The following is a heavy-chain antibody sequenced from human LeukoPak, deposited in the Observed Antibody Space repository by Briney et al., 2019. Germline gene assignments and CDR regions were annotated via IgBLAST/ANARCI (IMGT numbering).Heavy chain of an antibody. CDR1: GFTFDDYA. J-gene: IGHJ5*02. D-gene: IGHD2-2*01. CDR2: ISWNSGSI. V-gene: IGHV3-9*01. CDR3: AKGVVPAFPSTRDTFDP. Sequence: GGSLRLSCAASGFTFDDYAMHWVRQAPGRGLGWVSGISWNSGSIGYADSVKGRFTISRDNAKNSLYLQMNSLRAEDTALYYCAKGVVPAFPSTRDTFDPWGQGTLVTVSS.